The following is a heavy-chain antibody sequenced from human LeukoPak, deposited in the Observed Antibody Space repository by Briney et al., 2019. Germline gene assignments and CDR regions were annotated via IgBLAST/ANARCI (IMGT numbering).Heavy chain of an antibody. V-gene: IGHV3-53*01. Sequence: PGGSLRLSCAAPGFTVSNHYMSWVRQAPGKGLEWVSVIYSGGDTYYADSVKGRFTISRDNSKNTLYLQMNSLRAEDTAVYYCARRAYYYEDWGQGTLVTVSS. J-gene: IGHJ4*02. CDR2: IYSGGDT. D-gene: IGHD3-16*01. CDR3: ARRAYYYED. CDR1: GFTVSNHY.